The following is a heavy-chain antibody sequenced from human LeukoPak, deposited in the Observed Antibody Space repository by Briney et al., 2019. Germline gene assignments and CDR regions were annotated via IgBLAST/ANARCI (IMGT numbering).Heavy chain of an antibody. CDR2: IYTCGST. J-gene: IGHJ5*02. CDR3: ARRGGDGYKNNWFDP. Sequence: PSETLSLTCTVSGGSISSYYWSWIRQPPGKGLEWIGYIYTCGSTNYNPSLKSRVTLSVDTSKNQFSLKLSSVTAADTAVYYCARRGGDGYKNNWFDPWGQGTLVTVSS. D-gene: IGHD5-24*01. V-gene: IGHV4-4*09. CDR1: GGSISSYY.